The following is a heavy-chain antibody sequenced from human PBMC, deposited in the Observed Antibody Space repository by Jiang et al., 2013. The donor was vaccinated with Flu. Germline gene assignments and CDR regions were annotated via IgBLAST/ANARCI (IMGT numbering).Heavy chain of an antibody. CDR3: ARLLKPGGLDC. CDR2: VYPGDSDT. Sequence: PGESLKISCKVSGYIFTTYWIGWVRQMPGKGPEWMGFVYPGDSDTRYSPSFQGQFTFSVGKSINTAYLQRSSLEASDTAIYYCARLLKPGGLDCWGQGTLVTVSS. J-gene: IGHJ4*02. V-gene: IGHV5-51*01. CDR1: GYIFTTYW. D-gene: IGHD1-14*01.